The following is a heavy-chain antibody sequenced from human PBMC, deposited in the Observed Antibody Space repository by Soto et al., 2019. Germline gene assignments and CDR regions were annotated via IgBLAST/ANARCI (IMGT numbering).Heavy chain of an antibody. J-gene: IGHJ6*02. CDR1: GSTFSSYG. D-gene: IGHD3-22*01. CDR3: AKDRRDSSGTCSRCFGMDV. CDR2: ISNDGSIQ. Sequence: QVQLMESGGSVLQPGRSLRLSCAASGSTFSSYGMHWVRQAPGKGLEWVTIISNDGSIQYYGDSVKGRFTVSRDNSKNTLFLEMNSLTAEDTATYYYAKDRRDSSGTCSRCFGMDVWGQGTTVTVSS. V-gene: IGHV3-30*18.